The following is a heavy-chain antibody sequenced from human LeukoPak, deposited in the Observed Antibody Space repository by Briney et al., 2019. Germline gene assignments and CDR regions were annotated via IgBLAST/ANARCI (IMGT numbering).Heavy chain of an antibody. V-gene: IGHV3-21*01. CDR3: ARDLQF. D-gene: IGHD5-24*01. J-gene: IGHJ4*02. Sequence: PGGSLRLSCAASGFTFSTNTMNWVRQAPGKGLEWVSSISSNSADIYYADSVRGRFTISRDNVKKSLYLQMNSLRAEYTAVYYCARDLQFGGQGTLVTVSS. CDR2: ISSNSADI. CDR1: GFTFSTNT.